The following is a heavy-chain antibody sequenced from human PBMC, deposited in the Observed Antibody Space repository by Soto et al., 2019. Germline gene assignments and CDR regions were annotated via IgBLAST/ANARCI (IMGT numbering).Heavy chain of an antibody. V-gene: IGHV3-30*18. J-gene: IGHJ3*02. D-gene: IGHD6-13*01. Sequence: GGSLRLSCAASGFTFSNYAMHWVRQAPGKGLEWVALTSYDGNNEYYTDSVKGRFTISRDNSKNTLFLQMNSPRPEDTAVYYCAKEGAAAGYDAFDIWGQGTMVTVSS. CDR3: AKEGAAAGYDAFDI. CDR2: TSYDGNNE. CDR1: GFTFSNYA.